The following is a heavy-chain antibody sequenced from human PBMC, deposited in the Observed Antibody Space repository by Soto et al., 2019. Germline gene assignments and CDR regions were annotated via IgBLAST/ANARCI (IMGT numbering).Heavy chain of an antibody. J-gene: IGHJ6*02. CDR1: GFTVSSYS. CDR2: ISSSSSYI. V-gene: IGHV3-21*01. Sequence: GPLRLSCAASGFTVSSYSMNWVRQAPGTGLEWASSISSSSSYIYYADSVKGRFTISRDNAKNSLYLQMNSLRAEDTAVYYCARSLTYYDFWSGPLGMDVWGQGTTVTVSS. D-gene: IGHD3-3*01. CDR3: ARSLTYYDFWSGPLGMDV.